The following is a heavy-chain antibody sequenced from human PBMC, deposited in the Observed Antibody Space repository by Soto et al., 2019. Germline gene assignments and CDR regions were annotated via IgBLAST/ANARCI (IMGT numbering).Heavy chain of an antibody. CDR1: GFTFSSYA. V-gene: IGHV3-30-3*01. J-gene: IGHJ4*02. CDR3: ARDSFVGSYGLGIVNY. D-gene: IGHD1-26*01. CDR2: ISYDGSNK. Sequence: GGSLRLSCAASGFTFSSYAMHWVRQAPGKGLEWVAVISYDGSNKYYADSVKGRFTISRDNSKNTLYLQMNSLRAEDTAVYYCARDSFVGSYGLGIVNYWGQGTLVTVSS.